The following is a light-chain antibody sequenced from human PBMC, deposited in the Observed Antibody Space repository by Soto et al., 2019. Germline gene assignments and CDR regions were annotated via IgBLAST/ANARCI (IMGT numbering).Light chain of an antibody. CDR1: QRGISGY. CDR2: DAS. J-gene: IGKJ1*01. CDR3: QQCYSYSRT. V-gene: IGKV3-20*01. Sequence: FLLTQSPGTPPLSPRERATLPCXXSQRGISGYLAWYQQKPGKAPRVLIYDASSRASGIPARFSGSGSGTEFTLTISSLQPEDFAVYYCQQCYSYSRTFGQGTKVDIK.